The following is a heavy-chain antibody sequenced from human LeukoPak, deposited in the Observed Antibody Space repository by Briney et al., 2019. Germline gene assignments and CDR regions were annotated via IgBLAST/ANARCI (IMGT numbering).Heavy chain of an antibody. CDR3: ATHDDYGDDPQELDAFDI. J-gene: IGHJ3*02. Sequence: SETLSLTCAVYGGSFSGYYWSWIRQPPGKGLEWIGEINHSGSTNYNPSLKSRVTISVDTSKNQFSLKLSSVTAADTAVYYCATHDDYGDDPQELDAFDIWGQGTMVTGSS. V-gene: IGHV4-34*01. CDR1: GGSFSGYY. CDR2: INHSGST. D-gene: IGHD4-17*01.